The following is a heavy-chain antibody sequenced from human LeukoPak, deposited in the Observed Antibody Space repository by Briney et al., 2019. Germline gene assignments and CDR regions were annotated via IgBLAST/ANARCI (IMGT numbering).Heavy chain of an antibody. V-gene: IGHV1-69*01. J-gene: IGHJ5*02. CDR2: IIPIFGTA. CDR1: GGTFSSYA. D-gene: IGHD3-3*01. CDR3: ARAVFDNWFDP. Sequence: SVKVSCKASGGTFSSYAISWVRQAPGQGLEWMGGIIPIFGTANYAQKFQGRVTITADESTSTDYMELSSLRSEDTAVYYCARAVFDNWFDPWGQGTLVTVSS.